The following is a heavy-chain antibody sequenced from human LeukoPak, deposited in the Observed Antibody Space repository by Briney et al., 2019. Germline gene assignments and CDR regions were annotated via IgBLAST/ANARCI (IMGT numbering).Heavy chain of an antibody. CDR2: INPNSCGT. J-gene: IGHJ6*02. CDR1: GYTFTGYY. V-gene: IGHV1-2*02. CDR3: ARMDDLGGMDV. D-gene: IGHD3-16*01. Sequence: ASVKVSCKPSGYTFTGYYMHWVLQAPGQGLEWRGWINPNSCGTNYAQKFQGRVTMTRDTSIGTAYMELSRLRSDDPGVYYCARMDDLGGMDVWGQGTTVTVSS.